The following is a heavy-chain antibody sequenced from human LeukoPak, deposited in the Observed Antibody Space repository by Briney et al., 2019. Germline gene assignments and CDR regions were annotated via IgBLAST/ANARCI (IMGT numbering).Heavy chain of an antibody. CDR1: GFTFGDHA. J-gene: IGHJ4*02. Sequence: PGGSLRLSCAASGFTFGDHAMSWVRQAPGKGLEWVGFIRNKFYGGTAEYAASVKGRFTISRDDSKSIAYLQMNSLKTEDTAMYYCTRVDYYSTSAFFDYWGQGTLVTVSS. D-gene: IGHD2-21*01. CDR2: IRNKFYGGTA. CDR3: TRVDYYSTSAFFDY. V-gene: IGHV3-49*04.